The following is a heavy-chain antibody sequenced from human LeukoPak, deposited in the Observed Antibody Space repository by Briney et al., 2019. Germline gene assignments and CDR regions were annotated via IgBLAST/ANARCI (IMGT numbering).Heavy chain of an antibody. J-gene: IGHJ4*02. Sequence: GGSLRLSCTASGFTFSSYTMSWVRQAPGKGLKWVSTITTGGPNTYYADSVKGRFTVSRDDSKNTLYLQMNSLRAEDTAVYYCAKNSYHYSSGDPLDYWGQGTLATVSS. CDR2: ITTGGPNT. V-gene: IGHV3-23*01. D-gene: IGHD6-19*01. CDR1: GFTFSSYT. CDR3: AKNSYHYSSGDPLDY.